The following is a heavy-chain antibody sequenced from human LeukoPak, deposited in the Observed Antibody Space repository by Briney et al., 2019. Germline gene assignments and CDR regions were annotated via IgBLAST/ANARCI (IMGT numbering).Heavy chain of an antibody. Sequence: PGGSLRLSCVASGVTFSSDSMNWVRQATGQGLEWGSYISSFSGTINYADCVKGRFTISRDDAKNLLYLDMNSLRAEDTAVYYCARGHTAVTRHFDFWGQGTLVTVSS. J-gene: IGHJ4*02. D-gene: IGHD4-17*01. CDR1: GVTFSSDS. V-gene: IGHV3-48*04. CDR3: ARGHTAVTRHFDF. CDR2: ISSFSGTI.